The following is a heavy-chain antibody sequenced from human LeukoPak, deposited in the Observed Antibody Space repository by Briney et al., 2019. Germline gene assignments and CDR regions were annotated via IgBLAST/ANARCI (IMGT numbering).Heavy chain of an antibody. D-gene: IGHD4-17*01. CDR2: ISYDGSNK. J-gene: IGHJ2*01. CDR1: GFTFSSYG. CDR3: AKEATVPDWYFDL. Sequence: GGSLRLSCAASGFTFSSYGMHWVRQAPGKGLEWVAVISYDGSNKYYADSVKGRFTIPRDNSKNTLYLQMNSLRAEDTAVYYCAKEATVPDWYFDLWGRGTLVTVSS. V-gene: IGHV3-30*18.